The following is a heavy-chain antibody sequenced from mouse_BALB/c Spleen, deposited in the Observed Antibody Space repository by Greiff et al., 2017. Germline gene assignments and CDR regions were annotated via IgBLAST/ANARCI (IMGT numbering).Heavy chain of an antibody. V-gene: IGHV3-2*02. D-gene: IGHD2-14*01. CDR3: AREGGYDGFYAMDY. Sequence: EVKLVESGPGLVKPSQSLSLTCTVTGYSITSDYAWNWIRQFPGNKLEWMGYISYSGSTSYNPSLKSRISITRDTSKNQFFLQLNSVTTEDTATYYCAREGGYDGFYAMDYWGQGTSVTVSS. CDR1: GYSITSDYA. CDR2: ISYSGST. J-gene: IGHJ4*01.